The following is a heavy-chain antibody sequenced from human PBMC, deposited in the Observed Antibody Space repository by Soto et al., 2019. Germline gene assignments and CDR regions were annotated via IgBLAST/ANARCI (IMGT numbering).Heavy chain of an antibody. CDR3: ATGRPSRSSSWNKKYGGVFDY. J-gene: IGHJ4*02. Sequence: PSETLSLTCVVSGGSFSGYYWNWIRQPPGKGLEWIGEINHSGSTNYNPSLKSRVTISGDTSKNQFSLKLRSVTAADTAVYYCATGRPSRSSSWNKKYGGVFDYWGQGTLVTVSS. D-gene: IGHD6-13*01. CDR1: GGSFSGYY. CDR2: INHSGST. V-gene: IGHV4-34*01.